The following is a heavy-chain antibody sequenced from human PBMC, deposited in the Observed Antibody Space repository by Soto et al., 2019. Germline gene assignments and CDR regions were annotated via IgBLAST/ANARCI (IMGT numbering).Heavy chain of an antibody. J-gene: IGHJ5*02. D-gene: IGHD2-21*02. Sequence: QVQLVQSGAEVKKPGSSVKVSCKASGGTFSSYAISRVRQAPGQGLEWMGGIIPIFGTANYAQKFQGRVTITADESTSTAYMELSSLRSEDTAVYYCASSAYCGGDCYSRWFDPWGQGTLVTVSS. CDR3: ASSAYCGGDCYSRWFDP. CDR1: GGTFSSYA. V-gene: IGHV1-69*01. CDR2: IIPIFGTA.